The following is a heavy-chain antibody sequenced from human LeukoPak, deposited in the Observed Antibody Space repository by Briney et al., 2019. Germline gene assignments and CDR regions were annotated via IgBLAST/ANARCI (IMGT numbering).Heavy chain of an antibody. J-gene: IGHJ5*02. CDR2: IDKKDQGYATAT. D-gene: IGHD1-26*01. CDR1: GFTFSGSA. CDR3: TRDSGTYNWFDP. V-gene: IGHV3-73*01. Sequence: GGSLTLYCAASGFTFSGSAIHWVQQPSGHGLEWHGPIDKKDQGYATATAYAASVKCRFTISRDDSINTAYLQMKSLKTEDTALYYCTRDSGTYNWFDPWGQGTLVTVSS.